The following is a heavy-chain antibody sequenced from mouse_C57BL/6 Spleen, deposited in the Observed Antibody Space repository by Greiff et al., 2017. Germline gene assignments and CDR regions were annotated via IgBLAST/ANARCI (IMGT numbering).Heavy chain of an antibody. D-gene: IGHD1-1*01. V-gene: IGHV2-9-1*01. CDR3: ARNSGITTVVAHFDV. CDR2: IWTGGGT. Sequence: QVQLQQSGPGLVAPSQSLSITCTVSGFSLTSYAISWVRQPPGKGLEWLGVIWTGGGTNYNSALKSRLSISKNNSKSQVFLKMNSLQTDDTARYYGARNSGITTVVAHFDVWGTGTTVTVSS. J-gene: IGHJ1*03. CDR1: GFSLTSYA.